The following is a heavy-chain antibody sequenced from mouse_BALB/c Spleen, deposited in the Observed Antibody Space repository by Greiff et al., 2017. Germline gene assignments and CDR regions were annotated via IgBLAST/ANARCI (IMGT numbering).Heavy chain of an antibody. Sequence: QVQLKQSGAELVRPGSSVKISCKASGYAFSSYWMNWVKQRPGQGLEWIGQIYPGDGDTNYNGKFKGKATLTADKSSSTAYMRLSSLTSEDSAVYFCARSTVVADFDYWGQGTTLTVSS. CDR1: GYAFSSYW. CDR3: ARSTVVADFDY. CDR2: IYPGDGDT. D-gene: IGHD1-1*01. V-gene: IGHV1-80*01. J-gene: IGHJ2*01.